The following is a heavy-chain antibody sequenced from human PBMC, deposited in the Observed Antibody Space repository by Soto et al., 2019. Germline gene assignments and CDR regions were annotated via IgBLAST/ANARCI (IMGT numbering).Heavy chain of an antibody. V-gene: IGHV3-74*01. J-gene: IGHJ6*02. CDR2: INSDGSST. CDR3: ARDLEQLAVYYYYGMDV. CDR1: GFTFSSHW. Sequence: EVQLVESGGGLVQPGGSLRLSCAASGFTFSSHWMHWVRQAPGKGLVWVSRINSDGSSTSYADSVKGRFTISRDNAKNTLYLQMNSLRAEDTAVYYCARDLEQLAVYYYYGMDVWGQGTTVTVSS. D-gene: IGHD6-6*01.